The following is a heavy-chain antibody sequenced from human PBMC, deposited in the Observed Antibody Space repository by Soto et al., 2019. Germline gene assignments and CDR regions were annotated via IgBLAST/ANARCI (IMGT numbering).Heavy chain of an antibody. CDR3: AREVKGSSWYGYRRHLTWFDP. D-gene: IGHD6-13*01. CDR2: IWYDGSNK. CDR1: GFTFSSYG. Sequence: QVQLVESGGGVVQPGRSLRLSCAASGFTFSSYGMHWVRQAPGKGLEWVAVIWYDGSNKYYADSVKGRFTISRDNSKNTLYLQMNSLRAEDTAVYYCAREVKGSSWYGYRRHLTWFDPWGQGTLVTVSS. J-gene: IGHJ5*02. V-gene: IGHV3-33*01.